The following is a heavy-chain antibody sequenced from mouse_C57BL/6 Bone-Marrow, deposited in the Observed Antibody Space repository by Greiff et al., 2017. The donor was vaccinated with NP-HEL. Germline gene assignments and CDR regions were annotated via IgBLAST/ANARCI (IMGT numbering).Heavy chain of an antibody. V-gene: IGHV8-12*01. J-gene: IGHJ1*03. D-gene: IGHD1-1*01. CDR3: ARRELLRSGGYFDV. CDR2: IYWDDDK. Sequence: QVTLKVSGPGILQSSQTLSLTCSFSGFSLSTSGMGVSWIRQPSGKGLEWLAHIYWDDDKRYNPSLKGRRTISKATSRNQVFLKITSVDTADTATYYCARRELLRSGGYFDVWGTGTTVTVSS. CDR1: GFSLSTSGMG.